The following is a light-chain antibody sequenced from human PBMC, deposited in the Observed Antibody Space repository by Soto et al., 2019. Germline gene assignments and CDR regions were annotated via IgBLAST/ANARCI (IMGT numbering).Light chain of an antibody. CDR1: SSDVGSYNL. Sequence: QSVLTQPASVSGSPGQSITISCTGTSSDVGSYNLVSWYQQHPGKAHKLMIYKGSKRPSGVSNRLSGSKSGNTAYLTITVLQAEDEADYYCCSYAGSSTYVFGTGTKVTVL. V-gene: IGLV2-23*01. J-gene: IGLJ1*01. CDR3: CSYAGSSTYV. CDR2: KGS.